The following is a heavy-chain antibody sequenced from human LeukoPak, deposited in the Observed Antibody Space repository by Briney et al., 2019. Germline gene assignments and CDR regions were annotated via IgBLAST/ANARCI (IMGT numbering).Heavy chain of an antibody. CDR3: ARDKDWILFDY. CDR1: GFTVSSNY. V-gene: IGHV3-53*01. J-gene: IGHJ4*02. CDR2: IYSGGST. D-gene: IGHD3/OR15-3a*01. Sequence: GGSLRLSCAASGFTVSSNYMSWVRQAPGKGLEWVSVIYSGGSTYYADSVKGRFTISRDNSKNTLYLQMNSLRAEDTAVYYCARDKDWILFDYWGQGTLVTVSS.